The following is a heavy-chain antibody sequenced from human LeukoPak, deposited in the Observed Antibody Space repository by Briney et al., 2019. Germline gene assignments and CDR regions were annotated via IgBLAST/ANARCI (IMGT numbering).Heavy chain of an antibody. V-gene: IGHV2-5*02. Sequence: ECGPTLSKPTPTLTLTCTSTGFSLSTRGVGVGWVRQTPGKALESLAPIPWDDDKPYSPSLTRSITITNDTTKNQVVLTMTNMDPVDTATDSCASRGESDSMWYVQRGGFDPWGQGTLVTVSS. D-gene: IGHD3-10*01. J-gene: IGHJ5*02. CDR2: IPWDDDK. CDR3: ASRGESDSMWYVQRGGFDP. CDR1: GFSLSTRGVG.